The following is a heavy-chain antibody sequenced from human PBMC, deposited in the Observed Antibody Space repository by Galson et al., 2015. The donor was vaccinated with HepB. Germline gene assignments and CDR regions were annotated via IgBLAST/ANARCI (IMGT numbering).Heavy chain of an antibody. J-gene: IGHJ4*02. Sequence: CAISGDSVSSKSAAWNWIRQSPSKGLEWLGRTWYRSKWYNGYAVSVKSRITINPDTSKNQFSLHLNSVTPEDTAVYYCARSTGDLDYWGQGTLVPVSS. D-gene: IGHD3-10*01. V-gene: IGHV6-1*01. CDR2: TWYRSKWYN. CDR3: ARSTGDLDY. CDR1: GDSVSSKSAA.